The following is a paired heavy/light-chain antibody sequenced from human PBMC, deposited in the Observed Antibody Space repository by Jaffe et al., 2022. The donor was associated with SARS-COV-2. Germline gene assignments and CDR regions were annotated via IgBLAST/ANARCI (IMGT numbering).Light chain of an antibody. J-gene: IGKJ4*01. Sequence: EIVLTQSPGTLSLSPGERATLSCRASQSVSSSYVAWYQQKPGQAPRLLIYDASSRATGIPDRFSGSGSGTDFTLTISRLEPEDFAVYYCQQYGSSPLTFGGGTKVEIK. CDR2: DAS. V-gene: IGKV3-20*01. CDR1: QSVSSSY. CDR3: QQYGSSPLT.
Heavy chain of an antibody. D-gene: IGHD5-18*01. CDR3: ARSWTQLWFIGA. CDR1: GGSISSTSYY. J-gene: IGHJ4*02. V-gene: IGHV4-39*01. Sequence: QLQLQESGPGLVKPSETLSLTCTVSGGSISSTSYYWGWIRQPPGKGLEWIGSIYDSGSSYYNPSLKSRVTISVDTSKNQFSLKLSSVTAADTAVYYCARSWTQLWFIGAWGQGTLVTVSS. CDR2: IYDSGSS.